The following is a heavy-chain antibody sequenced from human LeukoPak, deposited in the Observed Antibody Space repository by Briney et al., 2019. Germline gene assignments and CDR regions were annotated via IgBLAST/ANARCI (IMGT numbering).Heavy chain of an antibody. CDR3: AKDGYYYGSGSYYEDYYMNV. CDR1: GFTFSSYG. CDR2: IRYDGSNK. V-gene: IGHV3-30*02. D-gene: IGHD3-10*01. J-gene: IGHJ6*03. Sequence: GWSLRLSCAASGFTFSSYGMHWVRQAPGKGLEWVSFIRYDGSNKYYADSVKGRFTISRDNSKNTLYLQMNSLRAEDTAVYYCAKDGYYYGSGSYYEDYYMNVWGKGTTVTVSS.